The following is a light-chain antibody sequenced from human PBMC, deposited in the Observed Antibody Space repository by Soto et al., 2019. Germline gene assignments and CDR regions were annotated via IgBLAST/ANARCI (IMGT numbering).Light chain of an antibody. V-gene: IGLV1-47*01. CDR1: SSNIGTNY. CDR2: KNN. J-gene: IGLJ3*02. Sequence: QSVLTQPPSASGTPGQRVTISCSGSSSNIGTNYVYWYQQLPGTAPKLLINKNNQRPSGVPDRFSGSKSGTSASLAISGLRSEDEADYYCAVWDGSLSGWVFGGGTKVTVL. CDR3: AVWDGSLSGWV.